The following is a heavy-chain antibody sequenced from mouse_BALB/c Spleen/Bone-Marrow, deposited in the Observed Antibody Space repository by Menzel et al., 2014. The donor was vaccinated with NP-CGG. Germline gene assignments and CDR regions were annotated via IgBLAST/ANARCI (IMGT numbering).Heavy chain of an antibody. CDR3: AREGGYYDAMDY. V-gene: IGHV1S29*02. Sequence: VQLKDSGPELVKPGASVKISCKASGYTFTAYNMQWVKQSHGKSLEWIGYIYPYNGGTGYNQKFRSKATLTVDSSSSTAYMELRSLTSEDSAVYYCAREGGYYDAMDYWGQGTSVTVSS. CDR1: GYTFTAYN. D-gene: IGHD2-2*01. CDR2: IYPYNGGT. J-gene: IGHJ4*01.